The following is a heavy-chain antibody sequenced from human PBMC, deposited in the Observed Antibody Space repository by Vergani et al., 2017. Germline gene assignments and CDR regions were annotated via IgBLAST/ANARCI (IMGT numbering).Heavy chain of an antibody. Sequence: EVQLVPSGAEVKKPGESLKISCKGSGYSFTSYWIGWVRPLPGKGLEWMGIIYPGDSDTRYSPSFQGQVTISADKSISTAYLQWSSLKASDTAMYYCARSWDFWSGYEYYYYMDVWGKGTTVTVSS. CDR2: IYPGDSDT. V-gene: IGHV5-51*03. CDR3: ARSWDFWSGYEYYYYMDV. J-gene: IGHJ6*03. CDR1: GYSFTSYW. D-gene: IGHD3-3*01.